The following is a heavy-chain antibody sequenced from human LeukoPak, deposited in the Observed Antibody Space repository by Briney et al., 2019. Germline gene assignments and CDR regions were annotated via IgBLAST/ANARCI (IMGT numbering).Heavy chain of an antibody. J-gene: IGHJ4*02. CDR3: ASNRDSSTYPFDY. D-gene: IGHD2/OR15-2a*01. Sequence: SETLSLTCTVSSDSITGGGYYWSWIRQLPGKGLEWIGSIYYTGGTYYTPSLKSRVTISLDTSLSQFSLKLSSVTAADTAVYYCASNRDSSTYPFDYWGEGTLVTVSS. V-gene: IGHV4-31*03. CDR1: SDSITGGGYY. CDR2: IYYTGGT.